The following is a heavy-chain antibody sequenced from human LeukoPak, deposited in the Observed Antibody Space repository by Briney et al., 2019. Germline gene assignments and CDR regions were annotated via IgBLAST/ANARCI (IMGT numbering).Heavy chain of an antibody. V-gene: IGHV3-30*02. D-gene: IGHD3-22*01. CDR2: IQSDGSIK. Sequence: AGGSLRLSCAASGFNFSSHGMHWVRQAPGKGLEWLTFIQSDGSIKKYAASVKGRFTTSRDNSKNTLYLQMNSLRAEDTAVYYCAKRGPGYDKSTYPPHYFDSWGQGTLVTVSS. CDR1: GFNFSSHG. J-gene: IGHJ4*02. CDR3: AKRGPGYDKSTYPPHYFDS.